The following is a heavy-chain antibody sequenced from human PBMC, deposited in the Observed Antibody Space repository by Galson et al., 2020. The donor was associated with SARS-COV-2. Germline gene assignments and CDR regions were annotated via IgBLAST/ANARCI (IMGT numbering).Heavy chain of an antibody. CDR2: TYYRSTWYN. V-gene: IGHV6-1*01. J-gene: IGHJ6*02. CDR3: ARSPGKTVARTMDV. Sequence: SQTLSLTCAISGDTVSSNSAAWNWIRQSPSRGLAWLGRTYYRSTWYNDYAESVKSRITFNPDTSKNQFSLQLNSVTPEDTAVYYCARSPGKTVARTMDVWGQGTTVTVSS. CDR1: GDTVSSNSAA. D-gene: IGHD6-19*01.